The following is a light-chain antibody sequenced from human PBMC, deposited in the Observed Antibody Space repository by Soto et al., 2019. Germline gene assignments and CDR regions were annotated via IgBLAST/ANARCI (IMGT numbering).Light chain of an antibody. CDR1: SSDVGSYNL. V-gene: IGLV2-23*03. CDR2: EGS. CDR3: SSYARRSPFGV. Sequence: QSALTQPASVSGSPGQSITISCTGTSSDVGSYNLVSWYQQHPGKAPKLMIYEGSTRPSGVSNRFSGSKSGNTASLTISGLRAEDGADYSCSSYARRSPFGVFGGGPNLPVL. J-gene: IGLJ3*02.